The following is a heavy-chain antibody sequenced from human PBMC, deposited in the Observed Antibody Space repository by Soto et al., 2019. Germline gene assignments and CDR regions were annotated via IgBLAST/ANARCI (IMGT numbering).Heavy chain of an antibody. CDR1: SASFTVYY. V-gene: IGHV4-59*01. CDR2: IYYSGST. D-gene: IGHD2-15*01. Sequence: QVQLQESGPGLVKPSETLSLTCTVSSASFTVYYWSWIRQPPGKGLEWIGYIYYSGSTSYNPSLTSRVTLSADTSKNQFSLKLRSVTAADTAVYYCARDAGGPDDYWGQGVLVTVSS. CDR3: ARDAGGPDDY. J-gene: IGHJ4*02.